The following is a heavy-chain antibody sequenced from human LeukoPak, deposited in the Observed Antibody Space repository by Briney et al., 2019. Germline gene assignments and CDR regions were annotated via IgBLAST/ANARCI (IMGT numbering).Heavy chain of an antibody. CDR1: GGSISSGGYY. V-gene: IGHV4-39*07. Sequence: SSETLSLTCTVSGGSISSGGYYWSWIRQPPGKGLEWIGEINHSGSTNYNPSLKSRVTISVDTSKNQFSLKLSSVTAADTAVYYCARGTVPVDVWGQGTTATVSS. CDR2: INHSGST. D-gene: IGHD2-2*01. CDR3: ARGTVPVDV. J-gene: IGHJ6*02.